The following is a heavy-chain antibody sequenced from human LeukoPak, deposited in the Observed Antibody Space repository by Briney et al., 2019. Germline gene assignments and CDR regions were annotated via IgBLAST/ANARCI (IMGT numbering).Heavy chain of an antibody. Sequence: SETLSLTCAVYGGSFSGYYWSWIRQPPGKGLEWIGEINHSGSTNYNPSLKSRVTISVDTSKNQFSLKLSSVTAADTAVYYCARVRRDWLRWYPYYYGMDVWGQGTTVTVSS. CDR1: GGSFSGYY. CDR2: INHSGST. CDR3: ARVRRDWLRWYPYYYGMDV. J-gene: IGHJ6*02. D-gene: IGHD4-23*01. V-gene: IGHV4-34*01.